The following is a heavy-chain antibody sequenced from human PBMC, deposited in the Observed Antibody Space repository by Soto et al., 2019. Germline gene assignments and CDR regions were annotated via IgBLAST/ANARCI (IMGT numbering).Heavy chain of an antibody. CDR2: ISYDGSNK. J-gene: IGHJ4*02. D-gene: IGHD3-22*01. V-gene: IGHV3-30*18. Sequence: GGSLRLSCAASGFTFSSYGMHWVRQAPGKGLEWVAVISYDGSNKYYADSVKGRFTISRDNSKNTLYLQMNSLRAEDTAVYYCAKDRQNNYYDSSGYPDYWGQGTLVTVSS. CDR1: GFTFSSYG. CDR3: AKDRQNNYYDSSGYPDY.